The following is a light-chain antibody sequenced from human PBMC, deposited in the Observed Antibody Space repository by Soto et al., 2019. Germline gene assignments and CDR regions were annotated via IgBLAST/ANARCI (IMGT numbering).Light chain of an antibody. CDR2: DTS. Sequence: FVLTQSPVTLSLSPGAGATLSCRASQSVGSTCLAWYQQKPGQAPRLLIYDTSSRATGIPARFSGSGSGTDFTLTISGLEPEDFAVYYCQQCGVSPWTFGQGTKVEI. V-gene: IGKV3-20*01. CDR1: QSVGSTC. CDR3: QQCGVSPWT. J-gene: IGKJ1*01.